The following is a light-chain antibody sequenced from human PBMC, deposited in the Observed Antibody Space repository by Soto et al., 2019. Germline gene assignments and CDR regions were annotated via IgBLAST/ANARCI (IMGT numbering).Light chain of an antibody. Sequence: DIQMTQSPSSLSASVGDRVTITCRASQSISSYLNWYQQKPGKAPKLLIYAASSLQSGVPSRFSGSGSGTDFTLTISSLQPEDFVTYYCQQSYSSPWTFGGGTKVEIK. J-gene: IGKJ4*01. CDR3: QQSYSSPWT. CDR1: QSISSY. V-gene: IGKV1-39*01. CDR2: AAS.